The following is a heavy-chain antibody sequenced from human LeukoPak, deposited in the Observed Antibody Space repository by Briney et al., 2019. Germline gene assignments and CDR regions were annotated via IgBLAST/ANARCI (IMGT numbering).Heavy chain of an antibody. CDR1: GFTFSNAW. CDR3: AEGVAGIYYYGSGSSQDISYYFDY. Sequence: GGSLRLSCAASGFTFSNAWMSWVRQAPGKGLEWVAVISYDGSNKYYADSVKGRFTISRDNSKNTLYLQMNSLRAEDTAVYYCAEGVAGIYYYGSGSSQDISYYFDYWGQGTLVTVSS. J-gene: IGHJ4*02. V-gene: IGHV3-30*18. D-gene: IGHD3-10*01. CDR2: ISYDGSNK.